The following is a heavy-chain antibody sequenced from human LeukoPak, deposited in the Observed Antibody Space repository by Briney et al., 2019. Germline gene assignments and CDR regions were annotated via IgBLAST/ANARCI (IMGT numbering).Heavy chain of an antibody. CDR2: IGGGGSS. CDR1: GFSFSNSA. Sequence: GGSLRLSCTASGFSFSNSAMTWVRQAPGKGLEWVSSIGGGGSSYYAGSVKGRFTISRDNSKNTVYLQMNNLRAEDTAIFYCAKGVTMVRGSREFDYWGQGTWSPSPQ. D-gene: IGHD3-10*01. CDR3: AKGVTMVRGSREFDY. V-gene: IGHV3-23*01. J-gene: IGHJ4*02.